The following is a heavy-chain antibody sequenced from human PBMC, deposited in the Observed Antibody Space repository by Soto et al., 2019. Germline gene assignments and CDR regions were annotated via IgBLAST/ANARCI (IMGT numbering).Heavy chain of an antibody. CDR2: ISFDGNNN. CDR1: GFTFSNYA. CDR3: GRCTGTSCHLGADF. Sequence: QVQLVESGGGVVQPGRSLRLSCAASGFTFSNYALHWVRQAPGRGLDWVALISFDGNNNYYANSVKGRFTISRDNFKNPLYLQMNSLRAEDTAVYYCGRCTGTSCHLGADFWGQGALVIVSS. V-gene: IGHV3-30-3*01. J-gene: IGHJ4*02. D-gene: IGHD2-2*01.